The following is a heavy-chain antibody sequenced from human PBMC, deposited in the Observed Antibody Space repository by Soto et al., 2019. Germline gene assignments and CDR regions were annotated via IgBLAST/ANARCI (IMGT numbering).Heavy chain of an antibody. Sequence: PGRYLRLSCAAPGFTFSSYAMLWVRQAPGKGLDWVALISYDGSDKYFADSVKGRFTISRDNSKNTLYLQMNSLRAEDTAVYYCAKRGSGSQFDYWGQGT. V-gene: IGHV3-30*18. J-gene: IGHJ4*02. CDR3: AKRGSGSQFDY. CDR1: GFTFSSYA. D-gene: IGHD1-26*01. CDR2: ISYDGSDK.